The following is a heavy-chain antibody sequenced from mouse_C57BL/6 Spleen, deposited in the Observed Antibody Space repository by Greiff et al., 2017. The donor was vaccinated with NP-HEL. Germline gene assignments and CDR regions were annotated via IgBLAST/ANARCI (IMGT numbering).Heavy chain of an antibody. Sequence: QVQLLQSGAELVRPGASVTLSCKASGYTFTDYEMHWVKQTPVHGLEWIGAIDPETGGTAYNQKFKGKAILTADKSSSTAYMELRSLTSEDSAVYYCTRLTTVVEFDYWGQGTTLTVSS. CDR1: GYTFTDYE. D-gene: IGHD1-1*01. CDR3: TRLTTVVEFDY. CDR2: IDPETGGT. V-gene: IGHV1-15*01. J-gene: IGHJ2*01.